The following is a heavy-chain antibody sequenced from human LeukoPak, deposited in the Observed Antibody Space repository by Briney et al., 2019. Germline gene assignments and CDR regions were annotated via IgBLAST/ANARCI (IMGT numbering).Heavy chain of an antibody. CDR1: GGSVSSSIYY. Sequence: SEPLSLTCTVSGGSVSSSIYYWGWMRQPPGKGLEWIGSIYYSGSTSYNPSLKSRVTISVDTSKNQFSLKLTSVTAADTAVYYCASRNDILTGYVFDFWGQGTLVTVSS. CDR3: ASRNDILTGYVFDF. CDR2: IYYSGST. V-gene: IGHV4-39*01. D-gene: IGHD3-9*01. J-gene: IGHJ4*02.